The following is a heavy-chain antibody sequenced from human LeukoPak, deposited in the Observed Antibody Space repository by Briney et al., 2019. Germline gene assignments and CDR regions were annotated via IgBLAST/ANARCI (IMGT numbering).Heavy chain of an antibody. V-gene: IGHV3-74*01. CDR1: EFTFSNYW. CDR3: ARGGFGHNMDV. CDR2: INSDGSNT. Sequence: PGGSLRLSCVASEFTFSNYWLHWVRQAPGKGLVWVSRINSDGSNTIYADSVKGRFTISRDNAKNTVYLQMNSLRVEDTAIYYCARGGFGHNMDVWGKGTTVTVSS. J-gene: IGHJ6*03. D-gene: IGHD3-3*01.